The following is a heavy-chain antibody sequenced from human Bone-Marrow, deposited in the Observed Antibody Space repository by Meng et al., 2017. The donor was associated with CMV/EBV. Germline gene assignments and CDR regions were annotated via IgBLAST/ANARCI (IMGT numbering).Heavy chain of an antibody. D-gene: IGHD6-13*01. CDR1: GFTFSSYA. J-gene: IGHJ3*02. Sequence: GESLKISCAASGFTFSSYAMHWVRQAPGKGLEWVAVISYDGSNKYYADSVKGRFTISRDNSKTTLYLQMKSLRVEYTAVYYCARFPPQQLSFDIWGQGTRVTVSS. CDR2: ISYDGSNK. V-gene: IGHV3-30*04. CDR3: ARFPPQQLSFDI.